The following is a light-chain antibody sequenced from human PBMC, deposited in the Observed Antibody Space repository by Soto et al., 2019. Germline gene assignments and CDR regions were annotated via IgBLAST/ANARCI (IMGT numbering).Light chain of an antibody. J-gene: IGKJ1*01. CDR2: GAS. Sequence: EIALTQSPGTLSLSPVERATLSCRASQSVSSSYLAWYQQKPGQAPRLLIDGASSRATGIPDRFSGSGSGTDFTLTISRLEPEDCAVYYCQQYGSSPPTWTFGQGTKVDIK. CDR3: QQYGSSPPTWT. V-gene: IGKV3-20*01. CDR1: QSVSSSY.